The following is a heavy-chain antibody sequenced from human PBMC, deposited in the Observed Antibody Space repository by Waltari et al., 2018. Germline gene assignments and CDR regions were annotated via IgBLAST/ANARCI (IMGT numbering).Heavy chain of an antibody. Sequence: QVQLVQSGAEVKKPGASVKVSCRVSGYSLTESALHWVPLAPGKGLEWLGGVDPEYGEAVYAQEFQGRVTMTEDTSKDTAYMELSSLTYEDTAVYYCTRDRVGYCSGGTCYSRWFDPWGQGTLVTVSS. CDR2: VDPEYGEA. D-gene: IGHD2-15*01. J-gene: IGHJ5*02. V-gene: IGHV1-24*01. CDR3: TRDRVGYCSGGTCYSRWFDP. CDR1: GYSLTESA.